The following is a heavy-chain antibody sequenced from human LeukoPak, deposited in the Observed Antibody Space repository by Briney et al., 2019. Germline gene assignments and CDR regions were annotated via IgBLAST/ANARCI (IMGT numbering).Heavy chain of an antibody. D-gene: IGHD6-19*01. V-gene: IGHV4-34*01. CDR3: ARSLYASSIHWFDP. CDR2: INHSGST. Sequence: SETLSLTCAVYGGSFSGYYWSWIRHPPGKGLEWIGEINHSGSTNYNPSLKSRVPISVDTSKNQFSLKLSPVTAADTAVYDCARSLYASSIHWFDPWGQGTLVTVPS. J-gene: IGHJ5*02. CDR1: GGSFSGYY.